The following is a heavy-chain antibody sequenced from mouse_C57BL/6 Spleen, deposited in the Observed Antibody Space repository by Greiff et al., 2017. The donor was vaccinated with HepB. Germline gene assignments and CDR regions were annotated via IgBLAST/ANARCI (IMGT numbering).Heavy chain of an antibody. D-gene: IGHD2-1*01. J-gene: IGHJ1*03. CDR2: IWWDDDK. CDR1: GFSLSTFGMG. CDR3: ARNYYGNLYWYFDV. V-gene: IGHV8-8*01. Sequence: QVTLKESGPGILQPSQTLSLTCSFSGFSLSTFGMGVGWIRQPSGKGLEWLAHIWWDDDKYYNPALKSRLTISKDTSKNQVFLKIANVDTADTATYYCARNYYGNLYWYFDVWGTGTTVTVSS.